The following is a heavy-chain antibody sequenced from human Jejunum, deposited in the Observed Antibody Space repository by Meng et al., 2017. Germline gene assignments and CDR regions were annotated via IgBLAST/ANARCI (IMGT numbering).Heavy chain of an antibody. V-gene: IGHV4-4*02. J-gene: IGHJ4*02. CDR2: ILHTGII. D-gene: IGHD2-8*01. CDR3: AKNGAYNSDY. CDR1: CGSLTNDNW. Sequence: GRQQGAGPGLVKPSGTLVLTCSVSCGSLTNDNWWRWVRQPPGKGLEWIGEILHTGIITNTPSLNSRVTISLDKSTNQLYQNLNSVTAADTAVYYCAKNGAYNSDYWGQGTLVTVSS.